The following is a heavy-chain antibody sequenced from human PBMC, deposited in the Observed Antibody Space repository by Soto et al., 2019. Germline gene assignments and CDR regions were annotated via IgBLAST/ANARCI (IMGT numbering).Heavy chain of an antibody. V-gene: IGHV1-18*01. CDR2: ISAHNGNT. D-gene: IGHD1-1*01. J-gene: IGHJ4*02. CDR1: GYAFTTYG. Sequence: QVHLVQSGAEVKKPGASVKVSCQGSGYAFTTYGITWVRQAPGQGLEWMGWISAHNGNTNYAQKLQGRVTVTRDTSTSTAYMQLRSLRYYVTAVYYCARGRYGDYWGQGALVTVSS. CDR3: ARGRYGDY.